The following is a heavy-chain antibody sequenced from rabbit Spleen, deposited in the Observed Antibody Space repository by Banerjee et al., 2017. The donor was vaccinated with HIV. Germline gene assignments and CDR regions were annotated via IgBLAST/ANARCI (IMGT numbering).Heavy chain of an antibody. J-gene: IGHJ4*01. CDR2: IYTGSSGST. D-gene: IGHD2-1*01. Sequence: QSLEESGGDLVQPEGSLALTCTASGFTISSSYCMCWVRQAPGKGLEWIACIYTGSSGSTYYASWAKGRFTTTKTSSTTVTLQMTSLTAADTATYFCAREDKLNDYHDLWGPGTLVTV. CDR1: GFTISSSYC. CDR3: AREDKLNDYHDL. V-gene: IGHV1S40*01.